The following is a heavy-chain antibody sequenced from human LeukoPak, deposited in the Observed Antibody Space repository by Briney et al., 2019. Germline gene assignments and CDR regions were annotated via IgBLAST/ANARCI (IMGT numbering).Heavy chain of an antibody. V-gene: IGHV4-39*07. D-gene: IGHD5-24*01. CDR3: ARGGYNLSISPDTFDI. J-gene: IGHJ3*02. CDR1: GGSISSSNYY. CDR2: IYYGGST. Sequence: SETLSLTCTVSGGSISSSNYYWGWIRQPPGKGLEWIGTIYYGGSTYYNPSLKSRVTISVDTSKNQFSLKLSSVTAADTAVYYCARGGYNLSISPDTFDIWGQGTMVTVFS.